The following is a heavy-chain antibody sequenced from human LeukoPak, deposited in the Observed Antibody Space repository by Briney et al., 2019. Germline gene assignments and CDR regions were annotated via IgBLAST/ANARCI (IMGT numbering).Heavy chain of an antibody. CDR2: ISGSGGST. Sequence: GGSLRLSCAASGFTFSSYAMSWVRQAPGKGLEWVSAISGSGGSTYYADSVKGRFTISRDNSKNTLYLQMNSLRAEDTALYYCTRGYSGYDHSYWGQGTLVTVSS. V-gene: IGHV3-23*01. CDR1: GFTFSSYA. D-gene: IGHD5-12*01. CDR3: TRGYSGYDHSY. J-gene: IGHJ4*02.